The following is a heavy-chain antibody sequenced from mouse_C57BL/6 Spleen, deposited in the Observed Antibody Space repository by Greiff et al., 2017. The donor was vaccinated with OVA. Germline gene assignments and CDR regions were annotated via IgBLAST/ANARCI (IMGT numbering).Heavy chain of an antibody. J-gene: IGHJ4*01. V-gene: IGHV3-6*01. CDR1: GYSITSGYF. D-gene: IGHD1-1*01. Sequence: EVKLQESGPGLVKPSQSLSLTCYVTGYSITSGYFWNWIRTFPGNKLEWMGYISYDGSNNYNPYLKNRISITLDTSENQLCRKVKTVTTEDTATYDDARGGVITAVVATDYYAMDYWGQGTSVTVSS. CDR3: ARGGVITAVVATDYYAMDY. CDR2: ISYDGSN.